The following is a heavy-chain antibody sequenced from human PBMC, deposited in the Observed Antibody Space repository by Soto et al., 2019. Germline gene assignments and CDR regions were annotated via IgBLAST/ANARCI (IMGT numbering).Heavy chain of an antibody. V-gene: IGHV1-18*01. CDR1: GYTFTNYG. Sequence: QVQLVQSGADVKKPGASVKVSCKASGYTFTNYGISWVRQAPGQELKWMGWINAYDGDTNYAQKFQGRVTMTADTSTSTAFMEVRSLRSVDSAVYYCATMGVLVPATIAYDGYYMDVWGKGTTVTVSS. CDR3: ATMGVLVPATIAYDGYYMDV. J-gene: IGHJ6*03. D-gene: IGHD2-2*01. CDR2: INAYDGDT.